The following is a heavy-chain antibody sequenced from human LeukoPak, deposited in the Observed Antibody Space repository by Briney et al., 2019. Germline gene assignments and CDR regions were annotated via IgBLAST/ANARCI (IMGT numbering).Heavy chain of an antibody. CDR3: ATQEWLPDYYYYMDV. J-gene: IGHJ6*03. V-gene: IGHV1-2*02. CDR2: INPNSGGA. CDR1: GYTFTGYY. Sequence: ASVKVSCKASGYTFTGYYMHWVRQAPGQGLEWMGWINPNSGGANYAQKFQGRVTMTRDTSISTAYMELSSLRSEDTAVYYCATQEWLPDYYYYMDVWGKGTTVTVSS. D-gene: IGHD3-3*01.